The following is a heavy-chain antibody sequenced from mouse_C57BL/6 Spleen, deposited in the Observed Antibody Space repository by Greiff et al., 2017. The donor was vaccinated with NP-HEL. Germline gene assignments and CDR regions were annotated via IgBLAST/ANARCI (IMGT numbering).Heavy chain of an antibody. CDR1: GYTFTSYW. Sequence: QVQLQQPGAELVKPGASVKMSCKASGYTFTSYWITWVKQRPGQGLEWIGDIYPGSGSTNYNEKFKSKATLTVDTSSSTAYMQLSSLTSEDSAVYYCARQGLYYYGSSYACFAYWGQGTLVTVSA. CDR2: IYPGSGST. CDR3: ARQGLYYYGSSYACFAY. D-gene: IGHD1-1*01. V-gene: IGHV1-55*01. J-gene: IGHJ3*01.